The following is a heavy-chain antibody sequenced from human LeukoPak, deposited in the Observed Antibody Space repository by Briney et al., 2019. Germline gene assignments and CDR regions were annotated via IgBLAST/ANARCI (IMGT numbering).Heavy chain of an antibody. CDR1: GFTFSSYS. D-gene: IGHD3-10*01. Sequence: PGGSLRLSCAASGFTFSSYSMNWVRQAPGKGLEWVSSISSSSSYIYYADSVKGRSTISRDNAKSSLYLQMNSLRAEDTAVYYCATYYYRSGTLDYWGQGTLVTVSS. J-gene: IGHJ4*02. CDR2: ISSSSSYI. V-gene: IGHV3-21*01. CDR3: ATYYYRSGTLDY.